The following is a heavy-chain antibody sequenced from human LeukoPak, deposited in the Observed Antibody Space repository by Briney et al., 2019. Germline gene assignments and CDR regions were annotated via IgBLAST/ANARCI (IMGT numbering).Heavy chain of an antibody. D-gene: IGHD2-2*01. CDR2: IRYDGSNK. Sequence: GGSLRLSCAASGFTFSTYAMHWVRQAPGKGLEWVAFIRYDGSNKYYADSVKGRFTISRDNSKNTLYLQMNSLRAEDTAVYYCAKDRRRIVVVPAAPDYWGQGTLVTVSS. J-gene: IGHJ4*02. V-gene: IGHV3-30*02. CDR1: GFTFSTYA. CDR3: AKDRRRIVVVPAAPDY.